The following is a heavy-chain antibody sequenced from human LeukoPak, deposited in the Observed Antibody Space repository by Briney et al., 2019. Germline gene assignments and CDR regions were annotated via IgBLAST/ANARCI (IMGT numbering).Heavy chain of an antibody. D-gene: IGHD6-13*01. CDR2: ISHSGGT. V-gene: IGHV4-30-2*01. CDR1: GGSISSGGYS. CDR3: ARYSTTWPYWYFDL. Sequence: PSETLSLNCAVSGGSISSGGYSWRCIRQPPGKGLEWIGYISHSGGTYYYPSLKSRVTISVDKSKNQFSLELTSVAAADTAVYYCARYSTTWPYWYFDLWGRGTLVTVSS. J-gene: IGHJ2*01.